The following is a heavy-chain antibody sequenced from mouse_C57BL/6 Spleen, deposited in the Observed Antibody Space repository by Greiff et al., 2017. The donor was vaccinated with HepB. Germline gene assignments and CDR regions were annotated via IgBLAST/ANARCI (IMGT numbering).Heavy chain of an antibody. Sequence: VQLQQSDAELVKPGASVKISCKVSGYTFTDHTIHWMKQRPEQGLEWIGYIYPRDGSTKYNEKFKGKATLTADKSSSTAYRQLNSLTSEDSAVYFWARDYSNYEGYFDYWGQGTTLTVSS. D-gene: IGHD2-5*01. J-gene: IGHJ2*01. CDR3: ARDYSNYEGYFDY. CDR1: GYTFTDHT. CDR2: IYPRDGST. V-gene: IGHV1-78*01.